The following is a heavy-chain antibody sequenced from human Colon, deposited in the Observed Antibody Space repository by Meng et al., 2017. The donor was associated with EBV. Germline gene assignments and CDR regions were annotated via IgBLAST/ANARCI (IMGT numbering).Heavy chain of an antibody. CDR1: GGSLSGYY. J-gene: IGHJ5*02. Sequence: QGRLRRGGACLLQPPASLSLTCAVSGGSLSGYYWSWIRQPPGKGLEWIGEINHSGNTNYNPSLKSRVTISIATSKNQFSLKLSSVTDAETAVYFCARGEPVPGHFLKSWGQGTLVTVSS. CDR3: ARGEPVPGHFLKS. V-gene: IGHV4-34*01. CDR2: INHSGNT. D-gene: IGHD6-19*01.